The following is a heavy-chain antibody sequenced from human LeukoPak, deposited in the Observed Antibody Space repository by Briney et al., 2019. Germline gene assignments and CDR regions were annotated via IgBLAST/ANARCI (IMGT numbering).Heavy chain of an antibody. CDR2: IHSGGST. Sequence: PGGSLRLSCAASGFTVSSNYMSWVRQAPGKGLEWVSVIHSGGSTYCADSVKGRFTISRDNSKNTLYLQMNSLRAEDTAVYYCARLYYYDSSGPHWGQGTLVTVSS. V-gene: IGHV3-53*01. D-gene: IGHD3-22*01. J-gene: IGHJ4*02. CDR3: ARLYYYDSSGPH. CDR1: GFTVSSNY.